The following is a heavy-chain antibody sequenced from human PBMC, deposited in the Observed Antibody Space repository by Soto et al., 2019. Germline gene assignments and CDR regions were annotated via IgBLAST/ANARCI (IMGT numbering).Heavy chain of an antibody. V-gene: IGHV4-34*01. CDR2: INHSGST. Sequence: PSETLSLTCAVYGGSFSGYYWSWIRQPPGKGLEWIGEINHSGSTNYNPPLKSRVTISVDTSKNQFSLKLSSVTAADTAVYYCARGREWFGEFNWFDPWGQGTLVTVSS. D-gene: IGHD3-10*01. CDR3: ARGREWFGEFNWFDP. CDR1: GGSFSGYY. J-gene: IGHJ5*02.